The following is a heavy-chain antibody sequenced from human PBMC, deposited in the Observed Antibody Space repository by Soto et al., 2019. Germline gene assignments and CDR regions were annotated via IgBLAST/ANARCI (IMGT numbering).Heavy chain of an antibody. CDR2: ISYDGSNK. J-gene: IGHJ6*02. Sequence: GGSLRLSCAASGFTFSSYGMHWVRQAPGKGLEWVAVISYDGSNKYYADSVKGRFTISRDNSKNTLYLQTNSLRAEDTAVYYCAKGKYEYYYYYGMDVWGQGTTVTVSS. CDR3: AKGKYEYYYYYGMDV. V-gene: IGHV3-30*18. CDR1: GFTFSSYG. D-gene: IGHD3-3*01.